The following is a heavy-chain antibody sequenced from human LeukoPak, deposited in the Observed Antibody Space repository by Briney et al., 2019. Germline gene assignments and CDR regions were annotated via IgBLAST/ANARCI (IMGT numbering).Heavy chain of an antibody. D-gene: IGHD1/OR15-1a*01. V-gene: IGHV4-59*08. CDR2: IYYSGDT. J-gene: IGHJ3*02. CDR3: ARQPSGTAAFDI. CDR1: GGSITSYY. Sequence: PSETLSLTCAVSGGSITSYYWSWIRQPPGKGLDWIAYIYYSGDTNYNPSFKGRVTISVDTSKNQFSLKLSSVAAADTAIYYCARQPSGTAAFDIWGQGTMVTVSS.